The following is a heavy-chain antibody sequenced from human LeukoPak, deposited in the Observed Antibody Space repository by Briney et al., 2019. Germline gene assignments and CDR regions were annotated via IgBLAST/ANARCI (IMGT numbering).Heavy chain of an antibody. CDR2: INPSGGST. CDR1: GYTFTSYY. Sequence: ASVKVSCKASGYTFTSYYMHWVRQAPGQGLEWMGIINPSGGSTSYAQKFQGRVTMTRDMSTSTVYMELSSLRSEDTAVYYCARDPDSSGYPYDAFDIWGQGTMVTVSS. CDR3: ARDPDSSGYPYDAFDI. J-gene: IGHJ3*02. V-gene: IGHV1-46*01. D-gene: IGHD3-22*01.